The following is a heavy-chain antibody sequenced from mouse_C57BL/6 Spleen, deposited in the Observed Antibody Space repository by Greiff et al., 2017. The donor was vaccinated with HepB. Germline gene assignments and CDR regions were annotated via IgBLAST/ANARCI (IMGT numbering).Heavy chain of an antibody. CDR2: ISDGGSYT. CDR3: ARAGTTVVATRYYFDY. Sequence: EVMLVESGGGLVKPGGSLKLSCAASGFTFSSYAMSWVRQTPEKRLEWVATISDGGSYTYYPDNVKGRFTISRDNAKNNLYLQMSHLKSEDTAMYYCARAGTTVVATRYYFDYWGQGTTLTVSS. D-gene: IGHD1-1*01. J-gene: IGHJ2*01. V-gene: IGHV5-4*03. CDR1: GFTFSSYA.